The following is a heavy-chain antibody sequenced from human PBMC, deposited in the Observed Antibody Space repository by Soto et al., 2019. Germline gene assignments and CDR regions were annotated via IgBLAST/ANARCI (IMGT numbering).Heavy chain of an antibody. CDR1: GGSFSDYA. V-gene: IGHV1-69*01. J-gene: IGHJ4*02. CDR2: IIPIFGTP. D-gene: IGHD2-15*01. CDR3: ARDRAPHGWSYLDL. Sequence: QVQLVQSGAEVKKPGSSVKISCKAFGGSFSDYAISWVRQAPGQGLEWMGGIIPIFGTPNYAQKFQDRVTFTAHESTNTAYMELSRLTSEDTAVYYCARDRAPHGWSYLDLWGQGTQVTVSS.